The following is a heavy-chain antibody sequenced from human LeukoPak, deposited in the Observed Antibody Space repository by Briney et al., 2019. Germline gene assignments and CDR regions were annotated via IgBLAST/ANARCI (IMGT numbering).Heavy chain of an antibody. CDR3: ARAGAALPAEQWLVRRWFDP. CDR1: GYTFTSYG. CDR2: ISAYNGNT. J-gene: IGHJ5*02. Sequence: EASVKVSCKASGYTFTSYGISWVRQAPGQGLEWMGWISAYNGNTNYAQKLQGRVTMTTDTSTSTAYMELRSLRSDDTAVYYCARAGAALPAEQWLVRRWFDPWGQGTLVTVSS. V-gene: IGHV1-18*01. D-gene: IGHD6-19*01.